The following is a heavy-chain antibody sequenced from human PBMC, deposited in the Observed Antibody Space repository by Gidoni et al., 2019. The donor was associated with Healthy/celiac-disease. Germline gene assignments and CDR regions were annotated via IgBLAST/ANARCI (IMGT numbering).Heavy chain of an antibody. V-gene: IGHV4-61*02. J-gene: IGHJ4*02. CDR3: ARDPYIAVAGFESY. Sequence: QVQLQESGTGLVRPSQTLSLTCTVSGGSISSGSYYWSWIRQPAGKGLEWIGRIYTSGSTNYNPSLKSRVTISVDTSKNQFSLKLSSVTAADTAVYYCARDPYIAVAGFESYWGQGTLVTVSS. CDR1: GGSISSGSYY. D-gene: IGHD6-19*01. CDR2: IYTSGST.